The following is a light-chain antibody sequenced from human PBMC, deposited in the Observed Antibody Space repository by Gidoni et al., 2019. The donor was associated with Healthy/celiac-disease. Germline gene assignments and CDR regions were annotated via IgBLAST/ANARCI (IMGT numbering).Light chain of an antibody. Sequence: DIQMTQSPSTLSASVGDRVTITCRASQSISCWLAWYQQKPGKAPKLLIYKASSLESGVPSRFSGSGSGTEFTLTSSSLQPDDFATYYCQQYNSYSRTFXQXTKVXIK. CDR3: QQYNSYSRT. V-gene: IGKV1-5*03. CDR1: QSISCW. J-gene: IGKJ1*01. CDR2: KAS.